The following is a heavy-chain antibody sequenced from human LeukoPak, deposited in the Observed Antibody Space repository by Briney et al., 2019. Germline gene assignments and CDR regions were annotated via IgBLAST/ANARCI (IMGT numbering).Heavy chain of an antibody. V-gene: IGHV4-4*07. J-gene: IGHJ6*02. CDR2: IYTSGST. CDR1: GGSISSYY. CDR3: ARGTYDFWSGYSINHYYYGMDV. D-gene: IGHD3-3*01. Sequence: SETLSLTCTVSGGSISSYYWSWIRQPAGKGLEWIGRIYTSGSTNYNPSLKSRVTMSVDTSKNQFSLKLSSVTAADTAVYYCARGTYDFWSGYSINHYYYGMDVWGQGTTVTVSS.